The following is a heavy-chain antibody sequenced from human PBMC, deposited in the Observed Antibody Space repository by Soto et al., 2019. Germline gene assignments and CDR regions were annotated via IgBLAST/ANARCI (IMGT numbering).Heavy chain of an antibody. J-gene: IGHJ4*02. Sequence: EVQLLESGGVLVQPGGSLRLSCAASGFTFSSYAMTWVRQAPGKGLEWVSSLSSAATDAYYADSVKGRFTISRDNSKNTLYLQMSSLRADDTAVYYCAKGGRTQRTDYWGQGTLVTVSS. CDR3: AKGGRTQRTDY. CDR1: GFTFSSYA. CDR2: LSSAATDA. D-gene: IGHD3-16*01. V-gene: IGHV3-23*01.